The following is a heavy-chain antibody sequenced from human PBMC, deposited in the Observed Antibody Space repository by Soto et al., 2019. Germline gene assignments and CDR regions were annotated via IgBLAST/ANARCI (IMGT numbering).Heavy chain of an antibody. Sequence: ASVKVSCKASGYTFTSYGISWVRQAPGQGLEWMGWISAYNGNTNYAQKLQGRVTMTTDTSTSTAYMELSSVTAADTAVYYCARDLGSPERWFDPWGQGTLVTVSS. V-gene: IGHV1-18*04. CDR2: ISAYNGNT. CDR3: ARDLGSPERWFDP. CDR1: GYTFTSYG. J-gene: IGHJ5*02.